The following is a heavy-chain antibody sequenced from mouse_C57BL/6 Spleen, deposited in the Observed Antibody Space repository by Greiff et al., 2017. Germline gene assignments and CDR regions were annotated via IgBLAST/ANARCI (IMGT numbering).Heavy chain of an antibody. CDR3: ARRSMTYFDY. Sequence: LQQPGAELVKPGASVKLSCKASGYTFTSYWMHWVKQRPGQGLEWIGMIHPNSGSTNYNEKFKSKATLTVDKSSSTAYMQLSSLTSEDSAVYYCARRSMTYFDYWGQGTTLTVSS. V-gene: IGHV1-64*01. J-gene: IGHJ2*01. CDR2: IHPNSGST. D-gene: IGHD2-10*02. CDR1: GYTFTSYW.